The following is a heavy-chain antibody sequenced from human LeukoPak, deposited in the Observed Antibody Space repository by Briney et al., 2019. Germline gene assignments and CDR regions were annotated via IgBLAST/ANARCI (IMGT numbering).Heavy chain of an antibody. V-gene: IGHV3-30*03. CDR3: ARQGLYDSSDFWTFQH. Sequence: GGSLGLSCAASGFTFSSLGMHWVRQAPGKGLEWVAIVSTDGSDKYYGDSVKGRFTISRDNSKNTLYLQMNSLRVEDTAVYYCARQGLYDSSDFWTFQHWGQGTLVTVSS. D-gene: IGHD3/OR15-3a*01. CDR2: VSTDGSDK. CDR1: GFTFSSLG. J-gene: IGHJ1*01.